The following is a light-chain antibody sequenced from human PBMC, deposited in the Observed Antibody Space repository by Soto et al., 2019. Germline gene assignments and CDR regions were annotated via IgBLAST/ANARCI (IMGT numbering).Light chain of an antibody. CDR3: QQYGSSPFT. Sequence: DIVLTQSPGTLSLSPGERATLSCSARQSVSSSYLAWYQQKPGQAPRLLIYVASSRATGIPDRFSGRGSGTDFTLTISRLEPEDFAVYYCQQYGSSPFTFGPGTKVDI. V-gene: IGKV3-20*01. J-gene: IGKJ3*01. CDR1: QSVSSSY. CDR2: VAS.